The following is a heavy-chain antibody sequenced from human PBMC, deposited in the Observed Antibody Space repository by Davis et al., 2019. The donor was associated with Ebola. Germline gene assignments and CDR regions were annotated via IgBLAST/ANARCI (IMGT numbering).Heavy chain of an antibody. CDR3: ARGVLVATIGRWFDP. D-gene: IGHD5-12*01. CDR2: INHSGST. Sequence: MPSETLSLTCTVSGGSISSYYWSWIRQPPGKGLEWIGEINHSGSTNYNPSLKSRVTISVDTSKNQFSLKLSSVTAADTAVYYCARGVLVATIGRWFDPWGQGTLVTVSS. CDR1: GGSISSYY. J-gene: IGHJ5*02. V-gene: IGHV4-34*01.